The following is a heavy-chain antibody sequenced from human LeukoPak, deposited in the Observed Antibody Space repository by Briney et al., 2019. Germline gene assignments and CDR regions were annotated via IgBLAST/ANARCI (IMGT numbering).Heavy chain of an antibody. Sequence: GASVKVSCKASGYTFTSYGISWVRQAPGQGLEWMGWISAYKGNTNYAQKLQGRVTMTTDTSTSTAYMELRSLRSDDTAVYYCAGGYCSSTSCSEDWFDPWGQGTLVTVSS. J-gene: IGHJ5*02. CDR2: ISAYKGNT. D-gene: IGHD2-2*01. CDR3: AGGYCSSTSCSEDWFDP. V-gene: IGHV1-18*01. CDR1: GYTFTSYG.